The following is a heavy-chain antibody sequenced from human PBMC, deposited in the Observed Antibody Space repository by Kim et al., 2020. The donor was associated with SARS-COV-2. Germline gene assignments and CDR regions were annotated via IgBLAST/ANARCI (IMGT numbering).Heavy chain of an antibody. D-gene: IGHD2-2*01. CDR1: GYTFTSYA. J-gene: IGHJ5*02. CDR3: ARAGLDIVVVPGEYNWFDP. V-gene: IGHV1-3*01. Sequence: ASVKVSCKASGYTFTSYAMHWVRQAPGQRLEWMGWINAGNGNTKYSQKFQGRVTITRDTSASTAYMELSSLRSEDTAVYYCARAGLDIVVVPGEYNWFDPWGQGTLVTVSS. CDR2: INAGNGNT.